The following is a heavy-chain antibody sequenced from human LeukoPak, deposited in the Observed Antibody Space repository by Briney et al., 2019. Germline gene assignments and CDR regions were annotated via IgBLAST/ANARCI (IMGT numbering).Heavy chain of an antibody. J-gene: IGHJ6*03. CDR3: AGPVSPNYFHYMDF. CDR2: IRGSGPNQ. V-gene: IGHV3-11*01. D-gene: IGHD4-11*01. Sequence: GESRTLSWAAAAFTFSNLYMGCYRQADGEGMEWLSYIRGSGPNQHYADSVRGRLPMSRAYAEHSLSLQVDSLRAEDTAVYYGAGPVSPNYFHYMDFWGKGTTVTVSS. CDR1: AFTFSNLY.